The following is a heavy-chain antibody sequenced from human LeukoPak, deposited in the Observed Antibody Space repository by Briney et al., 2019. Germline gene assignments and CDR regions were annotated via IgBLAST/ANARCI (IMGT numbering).Heavy chain of an antibody. J-gene: IGHJ4*02. D-gene: IGHD4-17*01. CDR1: GYTLTELS. CDR2: FDPEDGET. Sequence: GASVKVSCEVSGYTLTELSMHWVRQAPGKGLEWMGGFDPEDGETIYAQKFQGRVTMTEDTSTDTAYMELSSLRSEDTAVYYCATLPPPTTVTTPFLFDYWGQGTLVTVSS. CDR3: ATLPPPTTVTTPFLFDY. V-gene: IGHV1-24*01.